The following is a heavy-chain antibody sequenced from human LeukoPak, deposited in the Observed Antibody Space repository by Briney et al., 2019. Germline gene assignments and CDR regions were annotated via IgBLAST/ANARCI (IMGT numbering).Heavy chain of an antibody. CDR1: GGSISSYY. V-gene: IGHV4-59*01. CDR3: ARGGIKKYSYGYPWFDP. CDR2: IYYSGST. J-gene: IGHJ5*02. Sequence: SETLSLTCTVSGGSISSYYWSWIRQPPGKGLEWIGYIYYSGSTNYNPSLKSRVTISVDTSKNQFSLKLSSVTAADTAVYYCARGGIKKYSYGYPWFDPWGQGTLATVSS. D-gene: IGHD5-18*01.